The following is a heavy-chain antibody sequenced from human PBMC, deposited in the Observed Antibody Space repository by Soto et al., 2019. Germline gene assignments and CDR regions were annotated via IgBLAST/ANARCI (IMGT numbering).Heavy chain of an antibody. CDR3: TRVPLSIAAAGTFRFDY. J-gene: IGHJ4*02. D-gene: IGHD6-13*01. V-gene: IGHV3-49*03. CDR2: IRSKAYGGTT. CDR1: GFTFGDYA. Sequence: GGSLRLSCTASGFTFGDYAMSWFRQAPGKGLEWVGFIRSKAYGGTTEYAASVKGRFTISRDDSKSIAYLQMNSLKTEDTAVYYCTRVPLSIAAAGTFRFDYWGQGTLVTVSS.